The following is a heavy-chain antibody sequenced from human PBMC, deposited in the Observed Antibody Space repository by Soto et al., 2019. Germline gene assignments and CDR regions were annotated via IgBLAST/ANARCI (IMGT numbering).Heavy chain of an antibody. CDR1: GYTFTGYY. Sequence: ASVKVSCKASGYTFTGYYMHWVRQAPGQGLGWMGWINPNSGGTDYAQKFQGWVTMTRDTSISTAYMELNSLRAEDTAVYYCARGRAPVEVPAHLSDYGMDVWGQGTTVTVSS. D-gene: IGHD2-2*01. CDR3: ARGRAPVEVPAHLSDYGMDV. J-gene: IGHJ6*02. V-gene: IGHV1-2*04. CDR2: INPNSGGT.